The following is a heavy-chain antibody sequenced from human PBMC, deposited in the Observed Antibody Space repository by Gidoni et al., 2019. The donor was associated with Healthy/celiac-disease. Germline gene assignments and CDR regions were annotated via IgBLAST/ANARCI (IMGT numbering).Heavy chain of an antibody. J-gene: IGHJ6*02. V-gene: IGHV2-5*02. CDR2: IYWADAK. CDR1: GFSLSTSGVG. CDR3: ALANVLRSFDSVGALMDV. Sequence: QITLKESGTTLMKPTQTLKLTCTFSGFSLSTSGVGVCWIRQPPGKALEWVSLIYWADAKRYSPSLKSRLPIIKDTSKNQVVLTTTTMDPVDTATYYCALANVLRSFDSVGALMDVWGQGTTVTVSS. D-gene: IGHD3-9*01.